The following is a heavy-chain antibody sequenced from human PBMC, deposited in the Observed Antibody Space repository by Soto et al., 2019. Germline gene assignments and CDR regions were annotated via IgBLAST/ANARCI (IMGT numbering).Heavy chain of an antibody. V-gene: IGHV4-34*01. Sequence: SENLCLTYAVYGWSFNGYYLCCIRQPPGKGLEWIGEINHSGSTNYNPSLKSRVTISVDTSKNQFSLKLSSVTAADTAAYYCARESRFLEWLSLNWFDPWGQGTLVTVS. D-gene: IGHD3-3*01. CDR2: INHSGST. J-gene: IGHJ5*02. CDR3: ARESRFLEWLSLNWFDP. CDR1: GWSFNGYY.